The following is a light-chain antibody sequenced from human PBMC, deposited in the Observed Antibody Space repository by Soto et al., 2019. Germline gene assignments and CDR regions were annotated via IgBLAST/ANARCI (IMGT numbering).Light chain of an antibody. Sequence: IQLTHSPSSLSASVGYRVTISFLASEDINSRLAWYQQKPGNAPKLLIYAAFILQSGVPSRFSGYGSGTDFTLSISSLQPEDFATYYCQQADSFPITFGQGTRLEIK. CDR2: AAF. CDR3: QQADSFPIT. CDR1: EDINSR. J-gene: IGKJ5*01. V-gene: IGKV1-12*01.